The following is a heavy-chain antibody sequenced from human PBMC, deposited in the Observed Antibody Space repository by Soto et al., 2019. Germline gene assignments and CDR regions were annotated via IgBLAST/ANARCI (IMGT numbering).Heavy chain of an antibody. Sequence: SVKVSCKTSGGAFNTYPISWVRQAPGQGLEWMGTIIPILDIANYAQKFQGRVTITADKSTSTAYMELSSLESEDTAVYYCARGHRGFVVPPAALPPPLDYWAQEPLVTVPS. D-gene: IGHD2-2*01. CDR2: IIPILDIA. J-gene: IGHJ4*02. CDR3: ARGHRGFVVPPAALPPPLDY. V-gene: IGHV1-69*04. CDR1: GGAFNTYP.